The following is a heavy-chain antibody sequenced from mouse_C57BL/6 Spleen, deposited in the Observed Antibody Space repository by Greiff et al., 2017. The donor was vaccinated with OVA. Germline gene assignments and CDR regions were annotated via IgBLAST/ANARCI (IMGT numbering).Heavy chain of an antibody. CDR3: ARREGYRYFDV. V-gene: IGHV1-64*01. J-gene: IGHJ1*03. CDR1: GYTFTSYW. Sequence: VQLQQPGAELVKPGASVKLSCKASGYTFTSYWMHWVKQRPGQGLEWIGMIHPNSGSTNYNEKFKSKATLTVDKSSSTAYMQLSSLTSEDSAVYYCARREGYRYFDVWGTGTTVTVSS. CDR2: IHPNSGST.